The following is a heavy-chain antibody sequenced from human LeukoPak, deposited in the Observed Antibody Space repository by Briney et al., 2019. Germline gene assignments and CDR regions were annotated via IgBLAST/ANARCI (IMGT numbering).Heavy chain of an antibody. J-gene: IGHJ4*02. D-gene: IGHD6-13*01. Sequence: GASVKVSCKASGYIFTGYYLHWVRQAPGQGLEWMGGIIPIFGTANYAQKFQGRVTITADKSTSTAYMELSSLRSEDTAVYYCARDLYSSSWSPQGWGQGTLVTVSS. CDR3: ARDLYSSSWSPQG. CDR2: IIPIFGTA. V-gene: IGHV1-69*06. CDR1: GYIFTGYY.